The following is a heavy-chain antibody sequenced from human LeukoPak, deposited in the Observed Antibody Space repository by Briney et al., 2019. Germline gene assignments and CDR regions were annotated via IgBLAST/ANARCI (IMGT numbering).Heavy chain of an antibody. D-gene: IGHD3-22*01. CDR2: IYHSGST. CDR3: ARVPYYYDSSGYGPDFDY. CDR1: GGSISSGGYY. Sequence: SETLPLTCTVSGGSISSGGYYWSWIRQHPGKGLEWIGYIYHSGSTYYNPSLKSRVTISVDTSKDQFSLKLSSVTAADTAVYYCARVPYYYDSSGYGPDFDYWGQGTLVTVSS. V-gene: IGHV4-31*03. J-gene: IGHJ4*02.